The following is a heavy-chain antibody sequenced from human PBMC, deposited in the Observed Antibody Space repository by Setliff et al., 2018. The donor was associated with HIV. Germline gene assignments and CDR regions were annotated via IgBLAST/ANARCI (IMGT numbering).Heavy chain of an antibody. J-gene: IGHJ4*01. Sequence: PSETLSLTCTVSGGSISTNSYYWGWIRQTPGKGLEWVGNVHNSGGTNYNPSLKSRVSISVDTSKNQFSLNVNSVTAPDTAMYYCARDQSDYNVLTGFGDFDYWGHGTLVTVSS. D-gene: IGHD3-9*01. CDR2: VHNSGGT. CDR3: ARDQSDYNVLTGFGDFDY. V-gene: IGHV4-39*02. CDR1: GGSISTNSYY.